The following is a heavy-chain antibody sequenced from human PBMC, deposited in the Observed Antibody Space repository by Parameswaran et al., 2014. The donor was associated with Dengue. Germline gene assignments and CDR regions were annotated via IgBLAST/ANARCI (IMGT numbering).Heavy chain of an antibody. CDR3: ARRGYCSSTSCTPNWFDP. V-gene: IGHV5-51*01. J-gene: IGHJ5*02. Sequence: VRQMPGKGLEWMGIIYPGDSDTRYSPSFQGQVTISADKSISTAYLQWSSLKASDTAMYYCARRGYCSSTSCTPNWFDPWGQGTLVTVSS. CDR2: IYPGDSDT. D-gene: IGHD2-2*01.